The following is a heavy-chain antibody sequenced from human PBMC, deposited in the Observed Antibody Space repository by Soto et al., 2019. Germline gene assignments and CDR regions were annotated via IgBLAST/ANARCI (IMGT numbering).Heavy chain of an antibody. CDR1: NVSIKSSY. CDR2: VYYTGTT. V-gene: IGHV4-59*01. J-gene: IGHJ5*01. D-gene: IGHD1-26*01. CDR3: ARDFAGRGPFDP. Sequence: SETLSLTCSVSNVSIKSSYWNWIRQPPGKGLEWIGFVYYTGTTKYNPSLKSRVTISVDTSKNEFSLKLTSVTTADTAFYFCARDFAGRGPFDPWGQGTLVTVSS.